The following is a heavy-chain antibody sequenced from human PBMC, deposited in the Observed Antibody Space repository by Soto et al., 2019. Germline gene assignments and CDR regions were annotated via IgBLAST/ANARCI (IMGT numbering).Heavy chain of an antibody. CDR3: ARFAVGATFDY. V-gene: IGHV3-48*01. Sequence: EVQLVESGGGLVQPGGSLRLSCAASGFTFSSYSMNWVRQAPGKGLEWVSYISSSSSTIYYADSVKGRFTISRDNAKNSLYLQMNSLRAKDTAVYYCARFAVGATFDYWGQGTLVTVSS. CDR1: GFTFSSYS. D-gene: IGHD1-26*01. CDR2: ISSSSSTI. J-gene: IGHJ4*02.